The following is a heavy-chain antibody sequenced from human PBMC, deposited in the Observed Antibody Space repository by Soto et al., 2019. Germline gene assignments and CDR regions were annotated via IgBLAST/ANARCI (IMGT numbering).Heavy chain of an antibody. CDR1: GYTFTSYG. CDR3: ARGTGRESSYYYYYGMDV. CDR2: ISAYNGNT. V-gene: IGHV1-18*01. D-gene: IGHD6-6*01. Sequence: ASVKVSCKASGYTFTSYGISWVRQAPGQGLEWMGWISAYNGNTNYAQKLQGRVTMTTDTSTSTAYMELRSLRSDDTAVYYCARGTGRESSYYYYYGMDVCGQGTTVTVSS. J-gene: IGHJ6*02.